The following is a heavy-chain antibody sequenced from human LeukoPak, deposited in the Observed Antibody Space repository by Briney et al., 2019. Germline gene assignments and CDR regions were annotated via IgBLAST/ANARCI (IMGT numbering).Heavy chain of an antibody. J-gene: IGHJ3*02. V-gene: IGHV1-18*01. Sequence: ASVKVSCKASGYTFTSCGISWVRQAPGQGLEWMGWISAYNGNTNYAQKLQGRVTMTTDTSTSTAYMELRSLRSDDTAVYYCARDTDDIVVVPAAPDAFDIWGQGTMVTVSS. CDR3: ARDTDDIVVVPAAPDAFDI. CDR2: ISAYNGNT. CDR1: GYTFTSCG. D-gene: IGHD2-2*01.